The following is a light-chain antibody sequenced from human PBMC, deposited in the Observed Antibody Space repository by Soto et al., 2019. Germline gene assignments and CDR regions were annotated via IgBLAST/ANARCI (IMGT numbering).Light chain of an antibody. Sequence: QSVLTQPASVSGSPGQSITISCTGTSSDVGGYNYVSWYQQHPGKAPKLMIYDVSTRPSGVSNRFSGSTSGNTASLTISGLQGEDEADYYCSSYTSSSVVFGGGTKLTVL. V-gene: IGLV2-14*01. J-gene: IGLJ2*01. CDR2: DVS. CDR1: SSDVGGYNY. CDR3: SSYTSSSVV.